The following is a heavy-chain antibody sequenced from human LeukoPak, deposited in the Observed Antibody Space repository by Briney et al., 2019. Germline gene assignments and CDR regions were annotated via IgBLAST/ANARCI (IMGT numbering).Heavy chain of an antibody. CDR2: INHSGST. J-gene: IGHJ3*02. D-gene: IGHD2/OR15-2a*01. V-gene: IGHV4-34*01. CDR1: GGSFSGYY. Sequence: SETLSLTCAVYGGSFSGYYWSWIRQPPGKGLEWIGEINHSGSTNYNPSLKSRVIISVDTSKNQFSLKLSSVTAADTAVYYCARTNSPAEAFDIWGQGTMVTVSS. CDR3: ARTNSPAEAFDI.